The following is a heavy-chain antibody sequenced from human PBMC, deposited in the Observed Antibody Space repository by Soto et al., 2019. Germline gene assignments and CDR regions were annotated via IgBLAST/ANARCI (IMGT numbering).Heavy chain of an antibody. CDR2: IYYSGST. D-gene: IGHD5-12*01. V-gene: IGHV4-39*02. CDR3: ARTRGRDGYIPAWYFDL. CDR1: GGSISISSYY. J-gene: IGHJ2*01. Sequence: QLQLQESGPGLVKPSETLSLTCTVSGGSISISSYYWGWIRQPPGEGLEWIGSIYYSGSTYYNPSLKSRVTISVDTSKHHLSLKLTSVTAADTAVYDCARTRGRDGYIPAWYFDLWGRGTLVTVSS.